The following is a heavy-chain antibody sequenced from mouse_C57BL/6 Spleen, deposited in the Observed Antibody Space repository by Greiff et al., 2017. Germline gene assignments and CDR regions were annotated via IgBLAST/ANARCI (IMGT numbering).Heavy chain of an antibody. J-gene: IGHJ2*01. V-gene: IGHV5-4*01. Sequence: DVKLVESGGGLVKPGGSLKLSCAASGFTFSSYAMSWVRQTPEKRLEWVATISDGGSYTYYPDNVKGRFTISRDNAKNNLYLQMSHLKSEDTAMYYCARDRGYGSFFDYWGQGTTLTVSS. CDR2: ISDGGSYT. CDR3: ARDRGYGSFFDY. CDR1: GFTFSSYA. D-gene: IGHD1-1*01.